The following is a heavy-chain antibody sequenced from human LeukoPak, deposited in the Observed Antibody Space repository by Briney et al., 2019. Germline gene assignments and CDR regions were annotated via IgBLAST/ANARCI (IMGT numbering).Heavy chain of an antibody. J-gene: IGHJ3*02. CDR1: GFTFSSYS. CDR3: ARGHGVVAASDDAFDI. D-gene: IGHD2-2*01. Sequence: GGSLRLSCAASGFTFSSYSMNWVRQAPGKGPEWVSSISTSSIYIYYADSMKGRFTISRDNAKKSLYLQMNSLRAEDTAVYYCARGHGVVAASDDAFDIWGQGTMVTVSS. CDR2: ISTSSIYI. V-gene: IGHV3-21*01.